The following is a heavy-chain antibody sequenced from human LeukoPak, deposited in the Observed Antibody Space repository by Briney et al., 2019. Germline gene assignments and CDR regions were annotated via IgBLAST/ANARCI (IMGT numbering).Heavy chain of an antibody. J-gene: IGHJ3*02. CDR3: ARRLDILTGPRGAFDI. D-gene: IGHD3-9*01. CDR1: GGSISSSSYY. CDR2: IYYSGST. V-gene: IGHV4-39*01. Sequence: SETLSLTCTVSGGSISSSSYYWGWIRQPPGKGLEWIGSIYYSGSTYYNPSLKSRVTISVDTSKNQFSLKLSSVTAADTAVYYCARRLDILTGPRGAFDIWGQGTMVTVSS.